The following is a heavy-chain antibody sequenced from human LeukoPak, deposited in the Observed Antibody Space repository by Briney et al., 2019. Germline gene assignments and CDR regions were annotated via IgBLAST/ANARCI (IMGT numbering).Heavy chain of an antibody. J-gene: IGHJ4*02. V-gene: IGHV1-3*01. CDR3: ARGEMATIEGDY. CDR2: INAGNGNT. Sequence: GGSVRVSCTASGYTFTSYAMHWVRQAPGQRLEWMGWINAGNGNTKYSQKFQGRVTITRDTSASTAYMELSSLRSEDTAVYYCARGEMATIEGDYWGQGTLVTVSS. D-gene: IGHD5-24*01. CDR1: GYTFTSYA.